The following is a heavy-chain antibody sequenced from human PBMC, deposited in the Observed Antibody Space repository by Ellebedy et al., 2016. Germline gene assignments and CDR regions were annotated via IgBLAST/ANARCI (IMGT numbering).Heavy chain of an antibody. CDR2: ISTGNSNI. D-gene: IGHD2-21*02. CDR3: ARPHAFGDFYFDL. Sequence: ASVKVSCKASGYTFTNFDISWVRQAPGQGPEWIGWISTGNSNINIAQKVQGRLTMTTDTSTATAYMELSGLTSDDTAVYFCARPHAFGDFYFDLWGQGTLVAVSS. CDR1: GYTFTNFD. J-gene: IGHJ3*01. V-gene: IGHV1-18*04.